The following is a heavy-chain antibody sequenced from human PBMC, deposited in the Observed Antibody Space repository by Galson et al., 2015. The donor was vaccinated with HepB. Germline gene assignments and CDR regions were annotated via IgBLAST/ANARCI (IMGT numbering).Heavy chain of an antibody. CDR1: GGTFSSYA. D-gene: IGHD3-3*01. J-gene: IGHJ6*02. Sequence: SVKVSCKASGGTFSSYAISWVRQAPGQGLEWMGGIIPIFGTANYAQKFQGRVTITADESTSTAYMELSSLRSEDTAVYYCARVPRITIFGVANLPYYYYGMDVWGQGTTVTVSS. V-gene: IGHV1-69*13. CDR3: ARVPRITIFGVANLPYYYYGMDV. CDR2: IIPIFGTA.